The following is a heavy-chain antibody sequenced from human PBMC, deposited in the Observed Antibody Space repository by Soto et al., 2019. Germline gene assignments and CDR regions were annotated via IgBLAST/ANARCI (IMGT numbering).Heavy chain of an antibody. Sequence: GESLKISCKGSGYRFTSYWISCLRQMPGKGLEWMEKIEPSDSYTNYSPSFRGHVIISADKSISTAYLQWSCLKAPDTAVYYCARGINYYDSSGDSWFDPWGQGTLVTVSS. CDR1: GYRFTSYW. V-gene: IGHV5-10-1*01. J-gene: IGHJ5*02. CDR3: ARGINYYDSSGDSWFDP. CDR2: IEPSDSYT. D-gene: IGHD3-22*01.